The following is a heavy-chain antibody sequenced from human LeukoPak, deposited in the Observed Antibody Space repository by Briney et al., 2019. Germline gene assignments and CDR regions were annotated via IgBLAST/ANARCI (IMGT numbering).Heavy chain of an antibody. Sequence: GGSLRLSCAASGFTFSSYAMHWVRQAPGKGLEWVAVISYDGSNKYYADSVKGRFTISRDNSKSTLYLQMNSLRAEDTAVYYCAKVGGLVPFDYWGQGTLVTVSS. CDR3: AKVGGLVPFDY. CDR1: GFTFSSYA. CDR2: ISYDGSNK. V-gene: IGHV3-30-3*02. J-gene: IGHJ4*02. D-gene: IGHD6-19*01.